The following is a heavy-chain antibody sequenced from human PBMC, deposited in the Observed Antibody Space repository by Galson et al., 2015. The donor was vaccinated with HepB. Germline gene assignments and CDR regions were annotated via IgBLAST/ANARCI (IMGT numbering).Heavy chain of an antibody. V-gene: IGHV3-53*01. CDR1: GFTVSSNY. D-gene: IGHD3-16*02. J-gene: IGHJ4*02. CDR2: IYSGGST. CDR3: ARDHPLGYFDY. Sequence: SLRLSCAASGFTVSSNYMSWVRQAPGKGLEWVSVIYSGGSTYYADSVKGRFTISRDNSKNTLYLQMNSLRAEDTAVYYCARDHPLGYFDYWGQGTLVTVSS.